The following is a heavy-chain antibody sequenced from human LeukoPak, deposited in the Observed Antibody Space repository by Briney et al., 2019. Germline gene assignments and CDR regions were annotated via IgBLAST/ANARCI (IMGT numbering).Heavy chain of an antibody. J-gene: IGHJ5*02. D-gene: IGHD6-25*01. CDR2: ISSSSIYI. Sequence: GGSLRLSCAASGLTFSNYRMNWVRQAPGKGLEWVSSISSSSIYIYYADSLKGRFTISRDNAKNSLYLQMNSLRAEDTAVYYCVRERYSNDYEAWGQGTLVTVSS. CDR3: VRERYSNDYEA. V-gene: IGHV3-21*04. CDR1: GLTFSNYR.